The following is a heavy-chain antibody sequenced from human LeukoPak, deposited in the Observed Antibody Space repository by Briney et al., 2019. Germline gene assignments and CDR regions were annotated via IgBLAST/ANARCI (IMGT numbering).Heavy chain of an antibody. CDR1: GGSISSSSYY. V-gene: IGHV4-39*01. J-gene: IGHJ4*02. Sequence: SETLSLTCTVSGGSISSSSYYWGWIRQPPGKGLEWIGSIYYSGSTYYNPSLKSRVTISVDTSKNQFSLKLSSVTAADTAVYYCARSSGWYLGYFDYWGQGTLVTVSS. CDR3: ARSSGWYLGYFDY. CDR2: IYYSGST. D-gene: IGHD6-19*01.